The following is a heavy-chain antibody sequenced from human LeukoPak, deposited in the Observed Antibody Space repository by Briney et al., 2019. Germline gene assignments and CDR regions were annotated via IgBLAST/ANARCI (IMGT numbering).Heavy chain of an antibody. V-gene: IGHV1-2*02. CDR1: GYTFTAHN. J-gene: IGHJ4*02. CDR3: AIKTYAGSFYVF. Sequence: ASVKVSCKASGYTFTAHNIHWVRQAPGQGLEWMGWLDPNTGATRSAQKFQDRVSLTRDTSISTGYMDLSSLTSDDTAVYYCAIKTYAGSFYVFWGQGTLVTVSS. D-gene: IGHD1-26*01. CDR2: LDPNTGAT.